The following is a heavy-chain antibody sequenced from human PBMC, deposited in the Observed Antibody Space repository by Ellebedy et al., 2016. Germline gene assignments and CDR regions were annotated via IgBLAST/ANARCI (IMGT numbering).Heavy chain of an antibody. D-gene: IGHD3-22*01. V-gene: IGHV1-18*01. J-gene: IGHJ6*02. CDR3: ARVWQSMRCNGDSCDYYYAMDV. CDR1: GYTFARYR. Sequence: ASVKVSCXASGYTFARYRIGWVRQAPGQGPEWLGWNIVDSDNIKYAQKIQGRVTVTTDTSTSTAYMELNSLRYDDTAVYYCARVWQSMRCNGDSCDYYYAMDVWGQGTTVTVSS. CDR2: NIVDSDNI.